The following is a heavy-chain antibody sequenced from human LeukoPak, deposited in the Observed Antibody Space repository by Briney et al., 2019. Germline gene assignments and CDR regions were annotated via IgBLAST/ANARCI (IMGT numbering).Heavy chain of an antibody. Sequence: ASVKVSFKASGYTFTSYGISWVRQAPGQGLEWMGWISAYNGNTNYAQKLQGRVTMTTDTSTSTAYMELRSLRSDDTAVYYCARNLGYCSSTSCYTGWFDPWGQGTLVTVSS. CDR3: ARNLGYCSSTSCYTGWFDP. CDR2: ISAYNGNT. D-gene: IGHD2-2*02. CDR1: GYTFTSYG. V-gene: IGHV1-18*01. J-gene: IGHJ5*02.